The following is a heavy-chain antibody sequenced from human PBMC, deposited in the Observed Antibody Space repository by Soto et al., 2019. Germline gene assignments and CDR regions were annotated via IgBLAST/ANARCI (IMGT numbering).Heavy chain of an antibody. V-gene: IGHV3-66*01. J-gene: IGHJ4*02. D-gene: IGHD6-13*01. Sequence: PGGSLRLSCAASGFTVSHYHMNWVRRAPGKGLEWVSVIYTAGSADFADSVKGRFSISRDDSKNTLYLQMSSLRAEDTAVYYCARVHSSSYHCFNYWGQGTLVTVSS. CDR3: ARVHSSSYHCFNY. CDR1: GFTVSHYH. CDR2: IYTAGSA.